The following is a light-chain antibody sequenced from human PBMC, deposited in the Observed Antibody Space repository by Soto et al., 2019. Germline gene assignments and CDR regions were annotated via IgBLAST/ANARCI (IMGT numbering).Light chain of an antibody. CDR2: AAS. CDR1: KDISNY. Sequence: DIQMTQSPSSLSASVGDRVTITCQASKDISNYLNWYQQKPGTAPKLLIYAASNLETGVPSRFRGSGSGTDFTFSITSMQPEDIATYYCQQSDNFPITVGQGTRLEIK. V-gene: IGKV1-33*01. J-gene: IGKJ5*01. CDR3: QQSDNFPIT.